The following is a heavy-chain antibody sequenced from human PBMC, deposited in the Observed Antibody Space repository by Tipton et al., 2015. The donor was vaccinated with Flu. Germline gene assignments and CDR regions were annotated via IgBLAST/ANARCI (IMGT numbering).Heavy chain of an antibody. V-gene: IGHV4-34*01. Sequence: TLSLTCAVYGGSFSGYYWSWIRQPPGKGLEWIGEINHSGSTNYNPSLKSRVTISVDTSKNQFSLTLSSVTAADTAVYYCARDYYSSGFLDYWGQVTLVTVSA. CDR3: ARDYYSSGFLDY. D-gene: IGHD6-19*01. CDR1: GGSFSGYY. CDR2: INHSGST. J-gene: IGHJ4*02.